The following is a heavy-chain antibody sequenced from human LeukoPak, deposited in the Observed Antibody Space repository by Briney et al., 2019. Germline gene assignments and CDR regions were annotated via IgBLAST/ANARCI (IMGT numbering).Heavy chain of an antibody. Sequence: SETLSLTCAVYGGSFSGYYWSWIRQPPGKGLEWIGEINHSGSTNYNPSLKSRVTISVDTSKSQFSLKLSSVTAADTAAYYCARGLRYFDRRGAFDIWGQGTMVTVSS. D-gene: IGHD3-9*01. CDR3: ARGLRYFDRRGAFDI. CDR1: GGSFSGYY. J-gene: IGHJ3*02. CDR2: INHSGST. V-gene: IGHV4-34*01.